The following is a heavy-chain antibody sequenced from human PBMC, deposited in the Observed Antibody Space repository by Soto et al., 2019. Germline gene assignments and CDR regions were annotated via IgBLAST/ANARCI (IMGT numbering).Heavy chain of an antibody. Sequence: SETLSLTCTVSGGSISSYYWSWIRQPPGKGLEWIGYIYYSGSTNYNPSLKSRVTISVDTSKNQFSLKLSSVTAADTAVYYCARLPPRDAFDIWGQGTMVTVSS. CDR3: ARLPPRDAFDI. V-gene: IGHV4-59*08. CDR1: GGSISSYY. CDR2: IYYSGST. J-gene: IGHJ3*02.